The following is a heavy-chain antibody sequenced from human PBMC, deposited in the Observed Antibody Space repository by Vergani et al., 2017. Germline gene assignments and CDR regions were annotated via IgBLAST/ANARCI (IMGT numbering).Heavy chain of an antibody. D-gene: IGHD2-15*01. Sequence: QVQLQESGPGLVKPSETLSLTCTVSGDSVISTDYHWGWIRQPPGKGLEWIGSMEYSGSTSYNPSLESRISISFETPKNQFSLRLTSVTAADMAVYYCASKRGACRAAYCHSYDFWGPGTLVGVSS. CDR3: ASKRGACRAAYCHSYDF. CDR2: MEYSGST. V-gene: IGHV4-39*01. CDR1: GDSVISTDYH. J-gene: IGHJ4*02.